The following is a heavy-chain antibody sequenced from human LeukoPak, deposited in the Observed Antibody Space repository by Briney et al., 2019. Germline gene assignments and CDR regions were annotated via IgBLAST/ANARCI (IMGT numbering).Heavy chain of an antibody. J-gene: IGHJ5*02. CDR2: TNPNSGGT. CDR1: GYIFTGYY. D-gene: IGHD2-2*01. Sequence: ASVKVSCKASGYIFTGYYMHWVRQAPGQGLEWMGWTNPNSGGTNYAQKFQGRVTMTRDTSISTAYMELSRLRSDDTAVYYCARDLVYYSSSTAFDPWGQGTLVTVSS. CDR3: ARDLVYYSSSTAFDP. V-gene: IGHV1-2*02.